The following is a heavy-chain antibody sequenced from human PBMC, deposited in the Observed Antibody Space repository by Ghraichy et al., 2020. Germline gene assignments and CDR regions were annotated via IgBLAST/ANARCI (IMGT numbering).Heavy chain of an antibody. J-gene: IGHJ3*01. Sequence: SQTLSLTCAVFGGSFSDYFWSWIRQPPGKGLEWIGEINHSGSTKYNPSLKSRVTISVDTSKNQFSLKLNSVIAADTAVYYCARYSSNSYDDAFDSWGRGTLATVS. CDR1: GGSFSDYF. CDR2: INHSGST. CDR3: ARYSSNSYDDAFDS. D-gene: IGHD6-13*01. V-gene: IGHV4-34*01.